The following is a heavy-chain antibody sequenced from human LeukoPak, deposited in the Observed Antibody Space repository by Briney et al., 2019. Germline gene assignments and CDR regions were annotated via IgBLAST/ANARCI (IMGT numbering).Heavy chain of an antibody. D-gene: IGHD6-13*01. V-gene: IGHV1-69*06. CDR1: GGTFSSYA. J-gene: IGHJ6*03. Sequence: SVKVSCKASGGTFSSYAIGWVRQAPGQGLEWMGGIIPIFGTTNYAQKFQDRVTITADKSTSTAYMELSSLRSEDTAVYYCARVVGLTGYSSSWYSGYYYYMDVWGKGTTATVSS. CDR2: IIPIFGTT. CDR3: ARVVGLTGYSSSWYSGYYYYMDV.